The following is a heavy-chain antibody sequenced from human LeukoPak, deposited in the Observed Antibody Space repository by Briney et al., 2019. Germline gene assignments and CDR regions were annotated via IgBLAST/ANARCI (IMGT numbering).Heavy chain of an antibody. CDR1: GFTFDDYA. Sequence: GGSLRLSCAASGFTFDDYAMHWVRQAPGKGLEWVSLISWDGGSTYYADSVKGRFTISRDNGKNSLYLQMNSLRAEDTALYCCAKELSSWGQGTLVTVSS. V-gene: IGHV3-43D*03. J-gene: IGHJ5*02. CDR3: AKELSS. CDR2: ISWDGGST.